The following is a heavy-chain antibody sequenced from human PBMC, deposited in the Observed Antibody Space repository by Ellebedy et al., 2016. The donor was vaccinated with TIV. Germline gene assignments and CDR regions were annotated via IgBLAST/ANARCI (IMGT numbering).Heavy chain of an antibody. CDR3: ARNVLIFTFDKWYSDL. Sequence: SETLSLTCSVSGGSLNSYPYHWGWIRQSPGKGLEWIGTVYYSGNTYYNPSLKSRVTISVDTSMNRFSLEVNSVTAADTAVYYCARNVLIFTFDKWYSDLWGRGTLVTVSS. CDR2: VYYSGNT. D-gene: IGHD3/OR15-3a*01. J-gene: IGHJ2*01. CDR1: GGSLNSYPYH. V-gene: IGHV4-39*01.